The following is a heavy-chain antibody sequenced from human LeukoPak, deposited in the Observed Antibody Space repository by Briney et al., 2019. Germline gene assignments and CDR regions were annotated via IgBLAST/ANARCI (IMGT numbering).Heavy chain of an antibody. D-gene: IGHD2-2*01. J-gene: IGHJ4*02. V-gene: IGHV3-69-1*01. CDR3: AKIIVVVPAAAYRDDY. Sequence: GGSLRLSCAASGFTFSDYYMNWVRQAPGKGLEWVSSISSSSTIYYADSVKGRFTISRDNSKNTLYLQMNSLRVEDTAVYYCAKIIVVVPAAAYRDDYWGQGTLVTVSS. CDR1: GFTFSDYY. CDR2: ISSSSTI.